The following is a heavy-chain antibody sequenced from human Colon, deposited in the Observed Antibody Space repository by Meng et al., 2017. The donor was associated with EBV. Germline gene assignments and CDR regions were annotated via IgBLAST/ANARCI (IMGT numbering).Heavy chain of an antibody. CDR1: GGSISRGDYY. CDR2: IYYSGST. D-gene: IGHD5-18*01. Sequence: VQRHDLGPCLVKPSPTPSLTCTLSGGSISRGDYYWSWSRQPPGKGLELIGHIYYSGSTSYNPSLKSRVTISVDTSNNQFSLKLSSVTAADTAVYYCARVGWRQWSFDLWGRGTLVTVSS. CDR3: ARVGWRQWSFDL. V-gene: IGHV4-30-4*01. J-gene: IGHJ2*01.